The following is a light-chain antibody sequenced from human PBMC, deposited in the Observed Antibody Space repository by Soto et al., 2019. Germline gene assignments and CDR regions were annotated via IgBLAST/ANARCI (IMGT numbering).Light chain of an antibody. Sequence: QSALTQPPSASGSPGQSVTISCTGTSSDVGGYNYVSWYQQHPDKAPKLMIYEVNKRPSGVPDRFSGSKSGNTASLTVSGLQAEDEAYYYCSSYAGSNNLLFGGGTKLTVL. CDR3: SSYAGSNNLL. J-gene: IGLJ2*01. CDR2: EVN. V-gene: IGLV2-8*01. CDR1: SSDVGGYNY.